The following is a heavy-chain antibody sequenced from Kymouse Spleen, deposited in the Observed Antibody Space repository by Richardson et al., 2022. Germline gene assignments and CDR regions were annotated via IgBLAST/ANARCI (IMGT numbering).Heavy chain of an antibody. V-gene: IGHV3-23*04. D-gene: IGHD2-8*01. J-gene: IGHJ4*02. CDR3: AAHCTNGVCYTGFGPNWGFDY. CDR2: ISGSGGST. CDR1: GFTFSSYA. Sequence: EVQLVESGGGLVQPGGSLRLSCAASGFTFSSYAMSWVRQAPGKGLEWVSAISGSGGSTYYADSVKGRFTISRDNSKNTLYLQMNSLRAEDTAVYYCAAHCTNGVCYTGFGPNWGFDYWGQGTLVTVSS.